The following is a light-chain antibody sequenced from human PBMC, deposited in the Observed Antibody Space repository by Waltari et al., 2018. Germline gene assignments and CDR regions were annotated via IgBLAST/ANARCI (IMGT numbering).Light chain of an antibody. J-gene: IGLJ3*02. CDR1: SLGNYY. Sequence: SSELTQDPAVSVALGQTVRITCQGDSLGNYYVSCYQQKQGQAPLLVMYGHNNRPSGIPDRFSGSSSGNTASLTITGAQAEDEADYYCNSRDTSTNRWVFGGGTKLTVL. CDR2: GHN. V-gene: IGLV3-19*01. CDR3: NSRDTSTNRWV.